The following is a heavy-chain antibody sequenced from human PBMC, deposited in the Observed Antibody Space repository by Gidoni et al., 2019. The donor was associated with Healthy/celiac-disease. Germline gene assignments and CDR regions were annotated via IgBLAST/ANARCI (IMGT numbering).Heavy chain of an antibody. J-gene: IGHJ6*02. D-gene: IGHD5-18*01. Sequence: QVQLVQSGAEVKKPGSSVKVSCKASGGTFSSYANSWVRQAPGQGLEWMGGIIPIFGTANDAQKCQGRVTITADESTSTAYMELSSLRSEDTAVYYCARDGYSYGIDGMDVWGQGTTVTVSS. CDR1: GGTFSSYA. V-gene: IGHV1-69*01. CDR3: ARDGYSYGIDGMDV. CDR2: IIPIFGTA.